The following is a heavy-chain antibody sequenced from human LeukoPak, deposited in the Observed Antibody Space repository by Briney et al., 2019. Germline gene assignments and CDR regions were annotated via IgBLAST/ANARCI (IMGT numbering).Heavy chain of an antibody. V-gene: IGHV3-43D*03. J-gene: IGHJ3*02. CDR2: ISWDGGTA. Sequence: GGSLRLSCAASGFNFDNYGMHWVRQAPGKGLEWVSLISWDGGTAYYTDSVKGRFTISRDNAKNSLYLQMNSLRAEDTAVYYCARGRDGYNLVDAFDIWGQGIMVTVSS. CDR3: ARGRDGYNLVDAFDI. D-gene: IGHD5-24*01. CDR1: GFNFDNYG.